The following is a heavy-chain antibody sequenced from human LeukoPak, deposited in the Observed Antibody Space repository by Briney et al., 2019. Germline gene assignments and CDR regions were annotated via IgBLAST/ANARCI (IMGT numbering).Heavy chain of an antibody. CDR1: GFTFDDYG. Sequence: PGGSLRLSCAASGFTFDDYGMSWVRQAPGKGLEWVSGINWNGGSTGYADSLKGRFTISRDNAKNSLYLQMNSLRAEDTAVYYCARVGPWVNPDYYYYYMDVWGKGTTVTVSS. D-gene: IGHD1-14*01. J-gene: IGHJ6*03. CDR2: INWNGGST. CDR3: ARVGPWVNPDYYYYYMDV. V-gene: IGHV3-20*04.